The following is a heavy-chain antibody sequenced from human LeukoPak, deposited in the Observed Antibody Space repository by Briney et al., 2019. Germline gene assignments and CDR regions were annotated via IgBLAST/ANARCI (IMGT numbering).Heavy chain of an antibody. CDR1: GFTFSSYS. CDR2: ISSSSSYI. Sequence: GGSLRLSCAASGFTFSSYSMNWVRQAPGKGLEWVSSISSSSSYIYYADSVKGRFTIPRDNAKNSLYLQMNSLRAEDTAVYYCARVRGDRTVDYWGQGTLVTVSS. V-gene: IGHV3-21*01. J-gene: IGHJ4*02. CDR3: ARVRGDRTVDY. D-gene: IGHD3-16*01.